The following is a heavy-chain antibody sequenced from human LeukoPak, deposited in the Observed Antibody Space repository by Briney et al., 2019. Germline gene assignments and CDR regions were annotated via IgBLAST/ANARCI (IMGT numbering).Heavy chain of an antibody. CDR1: GFTFSSYG. V-gene: IGHV3-30*18. Sequence: GGSLRLSCAASGFTFSSYGMHWVRQAPGKGLEWVAVISYDGSNKYYADSVEGRFTISRDNSKNTLYLQMNSLRAEDTAVYYCAKDSYDYVWGSYRLDYWGQGTLVTVSS. D-gene: IGHD3-16*02. CDR3: AKDSYDYVWGSYRLDY. CDR2: ISYDGSNK. J-gene: IGHJ4*02.